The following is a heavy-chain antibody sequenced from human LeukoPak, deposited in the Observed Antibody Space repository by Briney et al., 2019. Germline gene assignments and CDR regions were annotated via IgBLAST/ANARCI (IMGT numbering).Heavy chain of an antibody. CDR1: GYTFTGYY. V-gene: IGHV1-2*02. Sequence: ASVKVSCKASGYTFTGYYMHWVRQAPGQGLEWMGWINPNSGGTNYAQKFQGRVTMTRDTSISTAYMELRSLRSDDTAVYYCARDGDYDYVWGSYRFHDYWGQGTLVTVSS. CDR2: INPNSGGT. D-gene: IGHD3-16*02. CDR3: ARDGDYDYVWGSYRFHDY. J-gene: IGHJ4*02.